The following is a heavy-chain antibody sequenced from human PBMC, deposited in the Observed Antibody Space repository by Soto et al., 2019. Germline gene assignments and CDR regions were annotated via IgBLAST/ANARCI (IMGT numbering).Heavy chain of an antibody. Sequence: SETLSLTCAVSGGSISSSNWWSWVRQPPGKGLEWIGEIYHSGSTNYNPSLKSRVTISVDKSKNQFSLKLSSVTAADTAVYYCARVSGSYYYGMDVWGQGTTGTVSS. J-gene: IGHJ6*02. V-gene: IGHV4-4*02. CDR1: GGSISSSNW. D-gene: IGHD1-26*01. CDR2: IYHSGST. CDR3: ARVSGSYYYGMDV.